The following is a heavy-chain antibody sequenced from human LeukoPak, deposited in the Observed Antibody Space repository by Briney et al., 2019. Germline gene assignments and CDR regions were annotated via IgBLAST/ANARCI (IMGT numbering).Heavy chain of an antibody. CDR1: GFSVSAYW. D-gene: IGHD6-13*01. J-gene: IGHJ3*02. CDR3: AKERAAAGTGDAFDI. Sequence: GGSLRLSCAASGFSVSAYWMSWVRQAPGKGLEWVANINEAGSEKPYVDSVKGRFTISRDNSKNTLYLQMNSLRAEDTAVYYCAKERAAAGTGDAFDIWGQGTMVTVSS. CDR2: INEAGSEK. V-gene: IGHV3-7*01.